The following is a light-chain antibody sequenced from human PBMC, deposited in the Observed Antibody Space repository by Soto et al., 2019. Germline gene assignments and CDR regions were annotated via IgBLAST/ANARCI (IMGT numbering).Light chain of an antibody. CDR1: QIISSTY. Sequence: DIVLTQSPGTLSLSPGERATLSCRASQIISSTYLGWYQQKPGQAPRLLIYGASSRATGMPDRFSGSGSGTDFTLTISRLEPEDFAVYYCQHYGTSLYTFGQGTKLEIK. CDR2: GAS. CDR3: QHYGTSLYT. V-gene: IGKV3-20*01. J-gene: IGKJ2*01.